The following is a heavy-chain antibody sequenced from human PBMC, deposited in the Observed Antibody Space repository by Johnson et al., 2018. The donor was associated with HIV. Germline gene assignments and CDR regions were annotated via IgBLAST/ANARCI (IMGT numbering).Heavy chain of an antibody. CDR3: AKDLETYGDLRRMDGFDI. J-gene: IGHJ3*02. CDR1: GFTVSSIE. CDR2: ISYDGSNK. Sequence: QVQLVESRGVLVQPGGSLRLSCAASGFTVSSIEMSWVRQAPGKGLEWVAVISYDGSNKYYADSVKGRFTISRDNSKNTLYLQMNSLRTEDTAVYYCAKDLETYGDLRRMDGFDIWGQGTMVTDSS. D-gene: IGHD4-17*01. V-gene: IGHV3-30*04.